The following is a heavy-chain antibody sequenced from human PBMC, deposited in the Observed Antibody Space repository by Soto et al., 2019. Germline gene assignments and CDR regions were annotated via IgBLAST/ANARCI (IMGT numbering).Heavy chain of an antibody. Sequence: QVQLQESGPGLVKPSETLSLTCTVSGGSISSYYWSWIRQPPGKGLEWIGYIYYNGSSNYNPSLKSRVTISVDTSKNQFSLKLSSVTAADTAVYYCASQRRGYDSSGYSGFQHWGQGTLVTVSS. CDR3: ASQRRGYDSSGYSGFQH. CDR1: GGSISSYY. V-gene: IGHV4-59*01. CDR2: IYYNGSS. J-gene: IGHJ1*01. D-gene: IGHD3-22*01.